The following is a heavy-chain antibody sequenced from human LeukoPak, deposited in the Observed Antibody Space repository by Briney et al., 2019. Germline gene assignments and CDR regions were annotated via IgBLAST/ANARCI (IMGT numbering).Heavy chain of an antibody. J-gene: IGHJ4*02. V-gene: IGHV4-34*01. CDR1: GGSFSGYY. D-gene: IGHD1-20*01. CDR3: ASTITGINRYFDY. Sequence: SETLSLTCAVYGGSFSGYYWSWIRQPPGKGLEWIGEINHSGSTNYNPSLKSRVTISVDTSKNQFSLKLSSVTAADTAVYYCASTITGINRYFDYWGQGTLVTVSS. CDR2: INHSGST.